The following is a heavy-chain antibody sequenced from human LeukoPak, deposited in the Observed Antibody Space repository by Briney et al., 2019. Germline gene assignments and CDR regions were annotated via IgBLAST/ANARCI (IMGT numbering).Heavy chain of an antibody. V-gene: IGHV3-30*04. CDR1: GFTFSSYA. D-gene: IGHD2-21*02. J-gene: IGHJ4*02. CDR2: ISYDGSNK. CDR3: ARGRGVTAFSLNFDY. Sequence: PGRSLRLSCAASGFTFSSYAMHCVRQAPGKGLEWGAVISYDGSNKYYADSVKGRFTISRDNSKNTLYLQMNSLRAEDTAVYYCARGRGVTAFSLNFDYWGQGTLVTVSS.